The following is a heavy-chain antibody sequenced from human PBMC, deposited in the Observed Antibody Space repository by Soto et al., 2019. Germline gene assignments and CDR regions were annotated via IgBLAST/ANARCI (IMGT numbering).Heavy chain of an antibody. D-gene: IGHD6-13*01. CDR1: GFTFSSYS. J-gene: IGHJ5*02. CDR2: ISSSSSTI. V-gene: IGHV3-48*01. CDR3: ARDIQKLGAPLSRFDP. Sequence: EVQLVESGGGLVQPGGSLRLSCAASGFTFSSYSMNWVRQAPGKGLEWVSYISSSSSTIYYADSVKGRFTISRDNSKNSLNLLMNSLRAEDTAVYYCARDIQKLGAPLSRFDPWGQGTLVTVSS.